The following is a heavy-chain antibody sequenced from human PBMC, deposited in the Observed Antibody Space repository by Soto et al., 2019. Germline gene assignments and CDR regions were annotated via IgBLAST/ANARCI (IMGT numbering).Heavy chain of an antibody. D-gene: IGHD3-10*02. CDR2: ISGSGGST. CDR3: AKGSSSVRPYYFDY. CDR1: GFNFGSSA. Sequence: PGGSLRLSCDASGFNFGSSAMSWVRQAPGKGLEWVSAISGSGGSTFYADSVKGRFIISRDNSKSTLFLQTNSLRADDTAVYYCAKGSSSVRPYYFDYWGQGSLVTVSS. V-gene: IGHV3-23*01. J-gene: IGHJ4*02.